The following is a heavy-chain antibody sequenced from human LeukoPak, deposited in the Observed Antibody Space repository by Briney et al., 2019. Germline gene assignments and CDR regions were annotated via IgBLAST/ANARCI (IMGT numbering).Heavy chain of an antibody. CDR3: ARGPRYCSGGSCYSAIDY. Sequence: ASVKVSCKASGYTFTSYDINWVRQATGPGLEWMGWMNPNSGNTGYAQQFQGRVTMTRNTSISTAYMELSSLRSEDTAVYYCARGPRYCSGGSCYSAIDYWGQGTLVTVSS. D-gene: IGHD2-15*01. V-gene: IGHV1-8*01. CDR1: GYTFTSYD. CDR2: MNPNSGNT. J-gene: IGHJ4*02.